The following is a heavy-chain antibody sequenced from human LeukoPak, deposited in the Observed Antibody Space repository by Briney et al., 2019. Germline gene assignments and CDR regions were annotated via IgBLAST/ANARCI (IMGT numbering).Heavy chain of an antibody. Sequence: PGGSLRLSCAASGFTFSSYSMNWVRQAPGKGLEWVSSISSSSSYIYYADSVKGRFTISRDNAKNSLYLQMNSLRAEDTAVYYCARVLVGIAAPEANFDYWGQGTLVTVSS. CDR1: GFTFSSYS. V-gene: IGHV3-21*01. CDR2: ISSSSSYI. D-gene: IGHD6-13*01. J-gene: IGHJ4*02. CDR3: ARVLVGIAAPEANFDY.